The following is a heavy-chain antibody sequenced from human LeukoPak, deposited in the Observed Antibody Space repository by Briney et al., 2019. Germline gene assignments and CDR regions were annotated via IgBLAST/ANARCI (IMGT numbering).Heavy chain of an antibody. CDR3: ARDVVTMIDY. V-gene: IGHV3-33*01. D-gene: IGHD3-22*01. CDR2: IWYDGSNK. J-gene: IGHJ4*02. CDR1: GFTFSTYA. Sequence: PGGSLRLSCAASGFTFSTYAMHWVRQAPGKGLEWVAVIWYDGSNKYYADSVKGRFTISRDNSKNTLYLQMNSLRAEDTAVYYCARDVVTMIDYWGQGTLVTVSS.